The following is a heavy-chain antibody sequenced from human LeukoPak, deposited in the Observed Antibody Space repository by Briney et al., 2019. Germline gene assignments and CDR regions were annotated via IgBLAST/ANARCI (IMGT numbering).Heavy chain of an antibody. Sequence: SETLSLTCTVSGGSISSYYWSWIRQPAGKGLEWIGSIYHSGSTYYNPSLKSRVTISVDTSKNQFSLKLSSVTAADTAVYYCATMVRGVNPDYWGQGTLVTVSS. CDR2: IYHSGST. CDR1: GGSISSYY. D-gene: IGHD3-10*01. CDR3: ATMVRGVNPDY. V-gene: IGHV4-59*04. J-gene: IGHJ4*02.